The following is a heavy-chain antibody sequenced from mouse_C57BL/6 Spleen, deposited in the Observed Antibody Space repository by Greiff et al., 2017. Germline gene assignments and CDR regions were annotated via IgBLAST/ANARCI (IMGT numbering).Heavy chain of an antibody. Sequence: VMLVESGAELVKPGASVKISCKASGYAFSSYWMNWVKQRPGKGLEWIGQIYPGDGDTNYNGKFKGKATLTADKSSSTAYMQLSSLTSEDSAVYFCARSFITTVVAGFDYWGQGTTLTVSS. CDR3: ARSFITTVVAGFDY. V-gene: IGHV1-80*01. D-gene: IGHD1-1*01. J-gene: IGHJ2*01. CDR1: GYAFSSYW. CDR2: IYPGDGDT.